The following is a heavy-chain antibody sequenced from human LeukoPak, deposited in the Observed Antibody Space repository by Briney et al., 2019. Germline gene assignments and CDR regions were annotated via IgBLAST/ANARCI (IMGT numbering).Heavy chain of an antibody. CDR3: ARQTGSGLFILP. V-gene: IGHV4-39*01. D-gene: IGHD3/OR15-3a*01. CDR2: IYYSGST. Sequence: SETLSLTCTVSGGSISSSSYYWGWIRQPPGKGLKWIGSIYYSGSTYYNPSLKSRITISVATSQNQFYLRLTSVTAADTAVYYCARQTGSGLFILPGGQGTLVTVSS. CDR1: GGSISSSSYY. J-gene: IGHJ4*02.